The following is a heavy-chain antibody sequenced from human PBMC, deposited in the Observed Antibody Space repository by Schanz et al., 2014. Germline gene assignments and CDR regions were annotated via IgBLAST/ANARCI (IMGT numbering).Heavy chain of an antibody. CDR1: GYTFTTYA. Sequence: QVQLVQSGAEVKKPGASVRVSCKASGYTFTTYAMSWVRQAPGQGLQWVGWISVYNHNTEYDHKFQGRVTMTTDTSTSTAYMELTDLRSDDTAVYYCAREIGGYGDNNDFDYWGQGTMVTVSS. V-gene: IGHV1-18*01. CDR2: ISVYNHNT. J-gene: IGHJ4*02. D-gene: IGHD4-17*01. CDR3: AREIGGYGDNNDFDY.